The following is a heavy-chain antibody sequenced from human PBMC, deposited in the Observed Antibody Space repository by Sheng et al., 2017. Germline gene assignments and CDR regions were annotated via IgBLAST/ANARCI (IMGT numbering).Heavy chain of an antibody. CDR1: GGTISSYS. D-gene: IGHD2-2*01. V-gene: IGHV1-69*08. Sequence: QVQVVQSGAEVKKPGSSVKVSCKASGGTISSYSIHWVRQALDKGLSGWEGSSPSAWRENHAXKFQGRVTITADKSTSTAYLELSSLRSEDTAVYYCVKDLSSTSPDYWGQGTLVTV. CDR2: SSPSAWRE. CDR3: VKDLSSTSPDY. J-gene: IGHJ4*02.